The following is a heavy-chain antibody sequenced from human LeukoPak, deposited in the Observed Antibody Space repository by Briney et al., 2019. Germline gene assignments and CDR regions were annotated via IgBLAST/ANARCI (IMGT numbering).Heavy chain of an antibody. Sequence: ASVKVSCKASGYTFTGYYMHWVRQAPGQGLEWMGWINPNSGGTNYAQTLQGRVTMTRDTSISTAYMELSRLRSDDTAVYYCARMGGYCSGGSCYSLYNFDYWGQGNLVTVSS. CDR1: GYTFTGYY. D-gene: IGHD2-15*01. J-gene: IGHJ4*02. CDR3: ARMGGYCSGGSCYSLYNFDY. CDR2: INPNSGGT. V-gene: IGHV1-2*02.